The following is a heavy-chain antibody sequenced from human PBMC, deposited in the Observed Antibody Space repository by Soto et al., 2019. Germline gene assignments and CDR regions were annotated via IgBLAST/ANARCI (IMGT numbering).Heavy chain of an antibody. V-gene: IGHV4-4*02. CDR3: GMSRGWYRIHS. Sequence: QLQESGPGLVKPSGTLSLTCAVSGGSVTTNYWWGWVRQSPVTGLEWIGDMSHSGHTNYSPSLKSRVTLAVDTCMNQFSLELKSVTAADTAVYFCGMSRGWYRIHSWGQGTLVTVSS. J-gene: IGHJ4*02. CDR2: MSHSGHT. D-gene: IGHD6-19*01. CDR1: GGSVTTNYW.